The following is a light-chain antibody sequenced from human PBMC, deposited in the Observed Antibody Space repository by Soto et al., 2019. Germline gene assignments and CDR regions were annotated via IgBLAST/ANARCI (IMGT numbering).Light chain of an antibody. V-gene: IGKV3-15*01. CDR1: QSVSSN. Sequence: EIVMTQSPATLSVSPGERATLSCRASQSVSSNLAWYQQKAGQPPRLLIHGASTRATGTPARFSGSGSGTEFTLTIYSLQSEDSAVYYCQQYNSGRTFGQGTKVEIK. CDR3: QQYNSGRT. CDR2: GAS. J-gene: IGKJ1*01.